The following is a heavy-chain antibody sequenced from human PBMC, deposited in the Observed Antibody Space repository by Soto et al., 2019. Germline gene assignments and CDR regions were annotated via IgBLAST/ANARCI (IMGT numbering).Heavy chain of an antibody. V-gene: IGHV3-23*01. CDR2: ISGSGGST. CDR3: ATEAPKYYYGSGSSPTIDY. J-gene: IGHJ4*02. Sequence: GSLRRSCAASGFTFSSYAMSWVRQAPGKGLEWVSAISGSGGSTYYADSVKGQFTISRDNSKNTLYLQMNSLRAEDTAVYYCATEAPKYYYGSGSSPTIDYWGQGTLVTVSS. CDR1: GFTFSSYA. D-gene: IGHD3-10*01.